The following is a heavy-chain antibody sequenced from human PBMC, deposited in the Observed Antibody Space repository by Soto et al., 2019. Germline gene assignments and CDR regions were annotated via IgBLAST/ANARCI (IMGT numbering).Heavy chain of an antibody. V-gene: IGHV1-2*02. CDR2: INPNTGGT. D-gene: IGHD2-8*01. Sequence: QVQLVQSGAEVKKPGASVKVSCRASGYTFTRYSVHWVRQAPGQGLEWMGWINPNTGGTRFEPKFEGRVTLTTDPSVRTVFMEVRSLRSDDTAVFYCSVYFDDLQEASFWGQGTLVTVTS. CDR1: GYTFTRYS. CDR3: SVYFDDLQEASF. J-gene: IGHJ1*01.